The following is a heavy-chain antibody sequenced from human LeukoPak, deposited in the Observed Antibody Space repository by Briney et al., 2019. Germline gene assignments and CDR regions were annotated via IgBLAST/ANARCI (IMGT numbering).Heavy chain of an antibody. CDR2: IEEHGSQK. Sequence: GGSLRLSCAASGFTFSSYWMSWVRQAPGKGLEWVANIEEHGSQKYYVDSVKGRFTISRDNAQNSLFLQMSSLRAEDTALYYCARILRLHTPRASDIWGQGAMVTVSS. CDR1: GFTFSSYW. J-gene: IGHJ3*02. CDR3: ARILRLHTPRASDI. V-gene: IGHV3-7*05. D-gene: IGHD5-24*01.